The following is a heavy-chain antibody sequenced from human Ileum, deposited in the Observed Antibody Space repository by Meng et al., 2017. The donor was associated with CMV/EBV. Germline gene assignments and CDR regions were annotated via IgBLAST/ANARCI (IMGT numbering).Heavy chain of an antibody. CDR2: IRSKAYGGTT. CDR3: TRGRYGSSGYYYFSIYYYYGMDV. V-gene: IGHV3-49*02. CDR1: GFNFRGYS. Sequence: GESLKISCAASGFNFRGYSMNWVRQAPGKGLEWVGFIRSKAYGGTTEYAASVKGRFTISRDDSKSIAYLQMNSLKTEDTAVYYCTRGRYGSSGYYYFSIYYYYGMDVWGQGTTVTVSS. J-gene: IGHJ6*02. D-gene: IGHD3-22*01.